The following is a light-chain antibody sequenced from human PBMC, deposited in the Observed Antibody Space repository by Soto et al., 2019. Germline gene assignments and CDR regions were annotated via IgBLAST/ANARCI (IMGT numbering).Light chain of an antibody. Sequence: DIQMTQSPPTLSASVGDRVTITCRASQSISTWLAWYQQKPGKAPKLLIYKASSLESGVPLRFSGSGSGTEFTLTISSLQPDYFATYYCQQYDSSHLTFGGGTKVEIK. CDR1: QSISTW. CDR3: QQYDSSHLT. V-gene: IGKV1-5*03. J-gene: IGKJ4*01. CDR2: KAS.